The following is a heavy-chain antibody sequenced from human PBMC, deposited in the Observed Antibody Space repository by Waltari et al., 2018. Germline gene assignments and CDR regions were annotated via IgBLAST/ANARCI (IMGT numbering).Heavy chain of an antibody. CDR1: GGSISSGSYY. Sequence: QVQLQESGPGLVKPSQTLSLTCTVPGGSISSGSYYWSWIRQPAGKGLEWIGYIYTSGSTNYNPSLKSRVTISVDTSKNQFSLKLSSVTAADTAVYYCASGHVATASYWGQGTLVTVSS. CDR2: IYTSGST. J-gene: IGHJ4*02. V-gene: IGHV4-61*09. D-gene: IGHD5-12*01. CDR3: ASGHVATASY.